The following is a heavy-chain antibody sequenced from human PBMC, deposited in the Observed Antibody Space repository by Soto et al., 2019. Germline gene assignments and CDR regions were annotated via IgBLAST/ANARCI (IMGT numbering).Heavy chain of an antibody. CDR1: GFTFSSYG. CDR3: AKDDSGYDLGPVNYYGMDV. Sequence: PGGSLRLSCAASGFTFSSYGMHWVRQAPGKGLEWVAVISYDGSNKYYADSVKGRFTISRDNSKNTLYLQMNSLRAEDTAVYYCAKDDSGYDLGPVNYYGMDVWGXGTTVNVSS. CDR2: ISYDGSNK. J-gene: IGHJ6*02. D-gene: IGHD5-12*01. V-gene: IGHV3-30*18.